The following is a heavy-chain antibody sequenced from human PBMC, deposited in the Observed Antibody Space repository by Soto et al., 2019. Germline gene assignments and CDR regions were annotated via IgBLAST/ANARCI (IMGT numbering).Heavy chain of an antibody. CDR2: IYWDDDK. V-gene: IGHV2-5*02. CDR3: ARHVKDIVVVVAAARSWYFDI. Sequence: QITLKESGPTLVKPTQTLTLTCTFSGFSLSTSGVGVGWIRQPPGKALEWLALIYWDDDKRYSPSLKSRLTSIKDAAKKQVVLTMTNMDPVDTATYYCARHVKDIVVVVAAARSWYFDIWGRGTLVTVSS. D-gene: IGHD2-15*01. CDR1: GFSLSTSGVG. J-gene: IGHJ2*01.